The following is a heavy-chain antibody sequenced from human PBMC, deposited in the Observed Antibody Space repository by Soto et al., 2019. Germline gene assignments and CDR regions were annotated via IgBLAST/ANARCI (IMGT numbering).Heavy chain of an antibody. V-gene: IGHV1-46*01. D-gene: IGHD3-3*01. CDR3: ARDKADYDFWSGYYYGMDV. CDR1: GYTFTSYY. J-gene: IGHJ6*02. CDR2: INPSGGST. Sequence: ASVRVSCKASGYTFTSYYTHWVRQAPGQGLEWMGIINPSGGSTSYAQKFQGRVTMTRDTSTSTVYMELSSLRSEDTAVYYCARDKADYDFWSGYYYGMDVWGQGTTVTVSS.